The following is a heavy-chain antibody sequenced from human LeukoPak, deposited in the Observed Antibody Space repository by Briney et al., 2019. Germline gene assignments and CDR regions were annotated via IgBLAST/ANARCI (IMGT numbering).Heavy chain of an antibody. V-gene: IGHV3-33*01. CDR1: GFTFSSYG. CDR2: IWYDGSNK. Sequence: GGSLRLSCAASGFTFSSYGMHWVRQAPGKGLEWVAVIWYDGSNKYYADSVKGRFTISRDNSKNTLYLQMNSLRAEDTAVYYCARAGWSTTRPWFDPWGQGTLVTVSS. CDR3: ARAGWSTTRPWFDP. J-gene: IGHJ5*02. D-gene: IGHD2-2*01.